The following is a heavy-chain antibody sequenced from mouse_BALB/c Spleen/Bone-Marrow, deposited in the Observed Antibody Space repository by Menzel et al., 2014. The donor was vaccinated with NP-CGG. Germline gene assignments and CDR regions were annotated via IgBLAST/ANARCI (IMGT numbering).Heavy chain of an antibody. V-gene: IGHV1-7*01. CDR3: AREGSYYGNNWFAY. CDR1: GYTFTTYW. CDR2: INPSTGYT. D-gene: IGHD2-1*01. J-gene: IGHJ3*01. Sequence: VKLMESGAELAKPGASVKMSCKTSGYTFTTYWIHWVKQRPGQGLEWIGYINPSTGYTEYNQKFKDKATLTADKSSSTGYMQLSSLTSEEVAVYDCAREGSYYGNNWFAYWGQGTLVTVSA.